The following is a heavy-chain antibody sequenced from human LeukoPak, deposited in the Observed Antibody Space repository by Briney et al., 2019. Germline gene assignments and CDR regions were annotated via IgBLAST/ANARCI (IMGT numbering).Heavy chain of an antibody. V-gene: IGHV1-69*05. D-gene: IGHD2-15*01. CDR2: IIPIFGTA. J-gene: IGHJ4*02. CDR1: GGTFSSYA. CDR3: ARDPDLGYCSGGSCRLDFDY. Sequence: HAASVKVSCKASGGTFSSYAISWVRQAPRQWLDWMGGIIPIFGTANYAQKFQGRVMITTDESTSTAYMEMSSLRSEDTAVYYCARDPDLGYCSGGSCRLDFDYWGQGTLVTVSS.